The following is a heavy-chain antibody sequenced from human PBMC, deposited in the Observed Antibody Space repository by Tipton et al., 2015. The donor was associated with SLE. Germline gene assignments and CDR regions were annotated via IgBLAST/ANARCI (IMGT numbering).Heavy chain of an antibody. Sequence: TLSLTCAVSGYSISSGYYWGWIRQPPGKGLEWIGSIYRSGSTYYNPSLKSRVTISVDTSKNQFSLKLSSVTAADTAVYYCARDQYSSGWYVDYWGQGTLVTVSS. J-gene: IGHJ4*02. CDR3: ARDQYSSGWYVDY. D-gene: IGHD6-19*01. V-gene: IGHV4-38-2*02. CDR1: GYSISSGYY. CDR2: IYRSGST.